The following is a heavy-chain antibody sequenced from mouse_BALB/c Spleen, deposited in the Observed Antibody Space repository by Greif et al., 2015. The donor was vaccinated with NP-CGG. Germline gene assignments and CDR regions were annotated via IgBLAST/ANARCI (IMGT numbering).Heavy chain of an antibody. D-gene: IGHD1-1*01. CDR3: ARGDYGSRFAY. CDR1: GYTFTDYN. J-gene: IGHJ3*01. CDR2: INPNNGGT. Sequence: EVQLVESGPELVKPGASVKIPCKASGYTFTDYNMDWVKQSHGKSLEWIGDINPNNGGTIYNQKFKGKATLTVDKSSSTAYMELRSLTSEDTAVYYCARGDYGSRFAYWGQGTLVTVSA. V-gene: IGHV1-18*01.